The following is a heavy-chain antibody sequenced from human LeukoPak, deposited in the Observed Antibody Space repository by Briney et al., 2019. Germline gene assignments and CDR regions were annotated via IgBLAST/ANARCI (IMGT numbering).Heavy chain of an antibody. CDR3: ARGGLDHAFDI. Sequence: PGGSLRLSCEASGFTFTTYWMHWVRQAPGKGLLWVSRINSAGSNTIYADSVKGRFTVSRDNAKNTVYLQMNTLRAEDTAVYYCARGGLDHAFDIWGQGTMVTVSS. J-gene: IGHJ3*02. CDR1: GFTFTTYW. CDR2: INSAGSNT. V-gene: IGHV3-74*01. D-gene: IGHD3/OR15-3a*01.